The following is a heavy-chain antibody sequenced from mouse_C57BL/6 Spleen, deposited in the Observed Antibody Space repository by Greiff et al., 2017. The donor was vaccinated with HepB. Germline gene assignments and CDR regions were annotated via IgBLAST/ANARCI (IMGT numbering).Heavy chain of an antibody. CDR1: GYTFTSYW. CDR2: IDPSDSYT. CDR3: ARVSSGYFDY. Sequence: VQLQQPGAELVKPGASVKLSCKASGYTFTSYWMQWVKQRPGQGLEWIGEIDPSDSYTNYNQKFKGKATLTVDTSSSTAYMQLSSLTSEDSAVYYCARVSSGYFDYWGQGTTLTVSS. V-gene: IGHV1-50*01. D-gene: IGHD3-2*02. J-gene: IGHJ2*01.